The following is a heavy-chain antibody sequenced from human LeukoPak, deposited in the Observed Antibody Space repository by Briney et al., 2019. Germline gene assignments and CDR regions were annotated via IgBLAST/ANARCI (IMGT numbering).Heavy chain of an antibody. J-gene: IGHJ5*02. Sequence: GGSLRLSCAASGFTVSSNYMSWVRQAPGKGLEWVSIIDSGGSTYYADYVKGRFTISRDNSNNTLYLQMNSLRAEDTAVYFCARGEGSGWFSRKWFDPWGQGTLVTVSS. D-gene: IGHD6-19*01. CDR2: IDSGGST. CDR1: GFTVSSNY. V-gene: IGHV3-66*01. CDR3: ARGEGSGWFSRKWFDP.